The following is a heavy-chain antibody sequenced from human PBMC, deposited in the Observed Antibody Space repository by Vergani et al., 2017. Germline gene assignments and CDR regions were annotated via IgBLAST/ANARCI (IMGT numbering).Heavy chain of an antibody. J-gene: IGHJ6*02. V-gene: IGHV3-33*01. Sequence: QVQLVESGGGVVQPGRSLRLSCAASGFTFSSYGMHWVRQAPGKGLEWVAVIWYDGSNKYYADSVKGRFTISRDNSKNTLYLQMNSLRAEDTAVYYCARDRENDFWSGYYYRDYYGMDVWGQGTTVTVS. D-gene: IGHD3-3*01. CDR2: IWYDGSNK. CDR1: GFTFSSYG. CDR3: ARDRENDFWSGYYYRDYYGMDV.